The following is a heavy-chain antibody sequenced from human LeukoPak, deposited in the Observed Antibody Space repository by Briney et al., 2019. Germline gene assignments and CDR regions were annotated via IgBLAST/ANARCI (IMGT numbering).Heavy chain of an antibody. J-gene: IGHJ4*02. V-gene: IGHV1-18*01. Sequence: GASVKVSCKASGYTFTSYGISWVRQAPGQGLEWMGWISAYNGNTNYAQKLQGRVTMTTDTSTSTAYMELRSLRSDDTAVYYCARDRVLGYYYDSRGYLDYWGQGTLVTVSS. CDR2: ISAYNGNT. D-gene: IGHD3-22*01. CDR3: ARDRVLGYYYDSRGYLDY. CDR1: GYTFTSYG.